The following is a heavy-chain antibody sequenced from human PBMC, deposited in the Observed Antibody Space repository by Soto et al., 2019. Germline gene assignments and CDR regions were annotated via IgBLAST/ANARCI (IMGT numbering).Heavy chain of an antibody. CDR3: ARGLHGDWYMDV. CDR2: IYYSGST. J-gene: IGHJ6*03. V-gene: IGHV4-59*01. CDR1: GGSISSYY. Sequence: SETLSLTCTFSGGSISSYYWSWIRQPPGKGLEWIGYIYYSGSTNYNPSLKSRVTISVDTSKNQFSLKLSSVTAADTAVYYCARGLHGDWYMDVWGKGTTVTVSS. D-gene: IGHD4-17*01.